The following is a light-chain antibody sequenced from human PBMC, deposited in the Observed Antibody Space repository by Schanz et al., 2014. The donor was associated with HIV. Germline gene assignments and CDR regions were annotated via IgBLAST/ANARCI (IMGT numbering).Light chain of an antibody. V-gene: IGLV1-40*01. J-gene: IGLJ2*01. CDR1: SSNIGAGYY. Sequence: QSVLTQPPSVSGAPGQRVTISCTGSSSNIGAGYYVHWYQQFPGTAPKLLIYSNNNRPSGVPDRFSGSKSGFSASLVITDLQAEDEGDYYCQSFDVSLGGVIFGVGTKLTVL. CDR3: QSFDVSLGGVI. CDR2: SNN.